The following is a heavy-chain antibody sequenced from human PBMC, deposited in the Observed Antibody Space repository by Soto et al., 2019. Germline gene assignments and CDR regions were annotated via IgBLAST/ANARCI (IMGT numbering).Heavy chain of an antibody. Sequence: GASVKVSCKASGYTFTGYYMHWVRQAPGQGLEWMGRIIPIFGTANYAQKFQGRVTITADESTSTAYMELNSLRSEDTAVYYCARPTNWNEAYYYYGMDVWGQGTTVTVSS. V-gene: IGHV1-69*13. CDR3: ARPTNWNEAYYYYGMDV. CDR2: IIPIFGTA. J-gene: IGHJ6*02. D-gene: IGHD1-20*01. CDR1: GYTFTGYY.